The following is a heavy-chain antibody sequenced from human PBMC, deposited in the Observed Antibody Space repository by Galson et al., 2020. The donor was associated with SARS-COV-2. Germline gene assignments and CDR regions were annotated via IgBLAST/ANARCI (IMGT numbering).Heavy chain of an antibody. CDR1: GGSVTSRSYL. D-gene: IGHD3-9*01. J-gene: IGHJ5*02. Sequence: SETLSLTCIVSGGSVTSRSYLWAWIRQPPGKGLEWIGSSHHSGKISYTPSLKSRVTISVDTSKNQFSLRLNSVTAADTAVYYCARQSIAIELWLEGGDWFDPWGQGTLVTVSS. V-gene: IGHV4-39*01. CDR2: SHHSGKI. CDR3: ARQSIAIELWLEGGDWFDP.